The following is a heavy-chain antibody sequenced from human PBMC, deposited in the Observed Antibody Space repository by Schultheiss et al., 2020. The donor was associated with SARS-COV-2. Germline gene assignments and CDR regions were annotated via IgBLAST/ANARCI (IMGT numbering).Heavy chain of an antibody. V-gene: IGHV1-8*01. D-gene: IGHD1-7*01. Sequence: ASVKVSCRASGYTFISYDINWVRQATGQGLEWMGWMNPNSGNTGYAQKFRDRVSMTTDTSTSTTFLELRSLRSDDTAIYYCTTIRFYFDGTSFDFDNWGQGTLVTVSS. CDR2: MNPNSGNT. J-gene: IGHJ4*02. CDR1: GYTFISYD. CDR3: TTIRFYFDGTSFDFDN.